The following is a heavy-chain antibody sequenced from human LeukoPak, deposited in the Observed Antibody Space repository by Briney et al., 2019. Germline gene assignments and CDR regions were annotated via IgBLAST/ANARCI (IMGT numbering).Heavy chain of an antibody. J-gene: IGHJ4*02. CDR1: GYTFSSYC. CDR2: ISYDGSNK. D-gene: IGHD6-13*01. CDR3: ALLIAAAGSFDY. V-gene: IGHV3-30*03. Sequence: GGSLRLSCAASGYTFSSYCMLGVRHAPGKGLEWVVVISYDGSNKYYADSVKGRFTISRDNSKNTLYLQMNSLRAEDTAVYYCALLIAAAGSFDYWGQGTLVTVSS.